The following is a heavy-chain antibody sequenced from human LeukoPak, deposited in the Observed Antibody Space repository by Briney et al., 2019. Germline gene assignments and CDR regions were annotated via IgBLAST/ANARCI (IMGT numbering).Heavy chain of an antibody. V-gene: IGHV1-2*02. Sequence: ASVKVSCKASGYTFTGYYMHWVRQAPGQGLEWMGWINPNSGGTNYAQKFQGRVTMTRDTSISTAYMELGGLTSDDTAVYYCARSYCSGGSCHDYFDYWGQGTLVTVSS. D-gene: IGHD2-15*01. J-gene: IGHJ4*02. CDR3: ARSYCSGGSCHDYFDY. CDR1: GYTFTGYY. CDR2: INPNSGGT.